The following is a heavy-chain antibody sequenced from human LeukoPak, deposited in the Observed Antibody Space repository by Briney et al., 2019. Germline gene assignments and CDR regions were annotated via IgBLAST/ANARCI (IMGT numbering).Heavy chain of an antibody. Sequence: GGSLRLSCAASGFTFSRNWMHWVRLGSGKGLVWVSRIKYDGSYANYADSVKGRFTISRDNAKNTLYLQMNSLRAEDTAVYFXXXXNDKYSFDIWGQGTMVTVSS. CDR2: IKYDGSYA. J-gene: IGHJ3*02. V-gene: IGHV3-74*01. CDR3: XXXNDKYSFDI. CDR1: GFTFSRNW. D-gene: IGHD1-1*01.